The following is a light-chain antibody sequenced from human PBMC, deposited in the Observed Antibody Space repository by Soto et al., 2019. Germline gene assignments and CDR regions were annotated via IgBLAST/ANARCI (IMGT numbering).Light chain of an antibody. CDR2: EGS. CDR3: CSYAGSSTFV. Sequence: QSALTQPASVSGSPGQSITISCTGTSSDVGSYNLVSWYQQHPGKAPKLMIYEGSKRPSGVSNRFSGSKSGNTGSLTISGLQAEDEADYYCCSYAGSSTFVFGGGTKLTVL. J-gene: IGLJ2*01. CDR1: SSDVGSYNL. V-gene: IGLV2-23*03.